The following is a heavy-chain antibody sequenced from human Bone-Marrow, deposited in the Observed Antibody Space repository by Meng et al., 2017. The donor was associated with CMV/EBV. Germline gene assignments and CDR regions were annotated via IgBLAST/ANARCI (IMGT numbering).Heavy chain of an antibody. D-gene: IGHD3-3*01. CDR1: GFTFSSYW. Sequence: GESLKIPCAASGFTFSSYWMHWVRQAPGKGLVWVSRINSDGSSTSYADSVKGRFTISRDNAKNTLYLQMNSLRAEDTAVYYCARGPYYVLRFLEWLLNPWGQGTLVTVSS. CDR2: INSDGSST. V-gene: IGHV3-74*01. CDR3: ARGPYYVLRFLEWLLNP. J-gene: IGHJ5*02.